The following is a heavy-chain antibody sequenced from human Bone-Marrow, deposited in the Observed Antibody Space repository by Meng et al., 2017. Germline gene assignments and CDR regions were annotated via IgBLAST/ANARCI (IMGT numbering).Heavy chain of an antibody. Sequence: QVQLQESGPGLVKPSWTLSLTCTVSGGSISSTNWWIWVRQPPGEGLEWIGEIYHSGRTNHNPSLKSRVTISLDKSKNQFSLKLSSVTAADTAVYYCARESGSSRFDYWGQGTLVTVSS. J-gene: IGHJ4*02. CDR1: GGSISSTNW. CDR3: ARESGSSRFDY. D-gene: IGHD3-22*01. V-gene: IGHV4-4*02. CDR2: IYHSGRT.